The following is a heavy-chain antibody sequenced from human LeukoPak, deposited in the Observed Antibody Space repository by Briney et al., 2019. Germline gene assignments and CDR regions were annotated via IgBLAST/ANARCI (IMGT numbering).Heavy chain of an antibody. Sequence: GGSLRLSCAASGFTFSGSAMHWVRQASGKGLEWVGRIRSKANSYATAYAASVKGRFTISRDDSKNTAYLQMNSLKTEDTAVYYCTRQLEGDLWLPFDYWGQGTLVTVSS. CDR3: TRQLEGDLWLPFDY. J-gene: IGHJ4*02. D-gene: IGHD2-21*01. CDR1: GFTFSGSA. V-gene: IGHV3-73*01. CDR2: IRSKANSYAT.